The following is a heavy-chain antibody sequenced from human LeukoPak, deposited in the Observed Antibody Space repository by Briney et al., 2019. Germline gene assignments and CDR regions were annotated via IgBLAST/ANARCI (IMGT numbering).Heavy chain of an antibody. D-gene: IGHD1-1*01. V-gene: IGHV4-34*01. CDR1: GGSFSTYY. Sequence: SETLSLTCAVYGGSFSTYYWSWIRQSPGKGLEWIAEINHRGDTNYNPSVKSRVTISVDASKNQFSLKVRSLTAADTAVYYCARGPTISETGYFDFWGQGTLVTVSS. CDR3: ARGPTISETGYFDF. CDR2: INHRGDT. J-gene: IGHJ4*03.